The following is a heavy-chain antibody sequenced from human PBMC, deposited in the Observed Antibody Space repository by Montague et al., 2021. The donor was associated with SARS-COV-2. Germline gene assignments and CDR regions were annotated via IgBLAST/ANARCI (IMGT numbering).Heavy chain of an antibody. V-gene: IGHV4-39*01. J-gene: IGHJ3*02. D-gene: IGHD3-22*01. CDR2: IYYSGST. Sequence: TLSLTCTVSGGSISSSSYYWGWIRQPPGKGLEWIGSIYYSGSTYYNPSLKSQVTISVDTSKNQFSLKLSSVTAADTAVYYCARFPTSYYYDSKAAPATPDAFDIWGQGTMVTVSS. CDR1: GGSISSSSYY. CDR3: ARFPTSYYYDSKAAPATPDAFDI.